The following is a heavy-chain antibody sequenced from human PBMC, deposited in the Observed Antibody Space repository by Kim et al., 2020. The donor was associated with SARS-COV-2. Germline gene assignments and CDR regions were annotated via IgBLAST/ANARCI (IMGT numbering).Heavy chain of an antibody. D-gene: IGHD2-15*01. Sequence: NPSLKSRVSISVDRSKNQFSLNLNSVSAADTAVYYCAGQYCDGGSCWVFDSWGQGILVTVSS. J-gene: IGHJ4*02. V-gene: IGHV4-59*08. CDR3: AGQYCDGGSCWVFDS.